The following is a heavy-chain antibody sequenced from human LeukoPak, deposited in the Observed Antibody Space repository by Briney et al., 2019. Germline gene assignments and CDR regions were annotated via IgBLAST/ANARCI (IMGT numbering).Heavy chain of an antibody. J-gene: IGHJ6*03. V-gene: IGHV4-59*01. Sequence: SETLSLTCTVSGGSISSYYWSWIRQPPGKGLEWIGYIYYSGSTNYNPSLKSRVTISVDTSKNQFSLKLSSVTAADTAVYYCARYSSSWYGGFYYYYYYMDVWGKGTTVTVSS. CDR2: IYYSGST. CDR1: GGSISSYY. D-gene: IGHD6-13*01. CDR3: ARYSSSWYGGFYYYYYYMDV.